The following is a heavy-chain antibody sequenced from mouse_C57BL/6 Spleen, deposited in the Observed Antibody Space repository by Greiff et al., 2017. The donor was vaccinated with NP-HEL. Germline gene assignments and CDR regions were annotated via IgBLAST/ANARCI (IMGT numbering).Heavy chain of an antibody. V-gene: IGHV1-55*01. CDR3: ASPHYYGSSYGYFDV. D-gene: IGHD1-1*01. Sequence: QVHVKQPGAELVKPGASVKMSCKASGYTFTSYWITWVKQRPGQGLEWIGDIYPGSGSTNYNEKFKSKATLTVDTSSSTAYMQLSSLTSEDSAVYYCASPHYYGSSYGYFDVWGTGTTVTVSS. CDR1: GYTFTSYW. CDR2: IYPGSGST. J-gene: IGHJ1*03.